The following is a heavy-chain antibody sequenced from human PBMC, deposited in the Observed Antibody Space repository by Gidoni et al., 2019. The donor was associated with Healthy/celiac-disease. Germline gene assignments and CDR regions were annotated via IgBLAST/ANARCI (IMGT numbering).Heavy chain of an antibody. V-gene: IGHV3-23*01. CDR1: GFTFSSSA. J-gene: IGHJ4*02. CDR2: ISGSGGST. Sequence: EVQLLESGGGLVQPGGSLRLSCAASGFTFSSSAVSWVRQAPGKGLEWVSAISGSGGSTYYADSVKGRFTISRDNSKNTLYLQMNSLRAEDTAVYYCAKADGVWSGYYHPDYWGQGTLVTVSS. CDR3: AKADGVWSGYYHPDY. D-gene: IGHD3-3*01.